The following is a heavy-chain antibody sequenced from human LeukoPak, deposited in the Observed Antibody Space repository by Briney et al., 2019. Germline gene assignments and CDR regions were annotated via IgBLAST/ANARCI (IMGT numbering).Heavy chain of an antibody. V-gene: IGHV4-59*01. CDR3: ASSGFIYYYGMDV. Sequence: SETLSLTCTVSGGSISSYYWSWIRQPPGKGLEWIGYIYYSGSTNYNPSPKSRVTISVDTFKNQFSLKLSSVTAADTAVYYCASSGFIYYYGMDVWGKGTTVTVSS. D-gene: IGHD6-19*01. J-gene: IGHJ6*04. CDR1: GGSISSYY. CDR2: IYYSGST.